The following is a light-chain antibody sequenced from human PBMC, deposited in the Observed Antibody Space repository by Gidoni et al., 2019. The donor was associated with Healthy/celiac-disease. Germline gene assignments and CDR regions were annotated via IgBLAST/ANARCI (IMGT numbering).Light chain of an antibody. Sequence: IVMTQSPATLSVSPGERATLSYRPSQSVSRHLSWYQQKPGQALRRLLYGAATRATVIPARVSGSGYGTEFTFTISSLQSEDCAVYYWQQDNNWRRTFXQXTKVEIK. J-gene: IGKJ1*01. CDR3: QQDNNWRRT. CDR1: QSVSRH. V-gene: IGKV3-15*01. CDR2: GAA.